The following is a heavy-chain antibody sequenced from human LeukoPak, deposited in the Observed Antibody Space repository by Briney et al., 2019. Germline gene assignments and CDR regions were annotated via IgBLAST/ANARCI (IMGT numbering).Heavy chain of an antibody. D-gene: IGHD3-10*01. Sequence: GGSLRLSCAASEFTVSSYHLSWVRQAPGEGLEWLSVFYRTTGQFYADSVKGRFTISRDNAKNSLYLQMNSLRDEDTAVYYCARPHSGHLFDYWGQGTLVTVSS. CDR3: ARPHSGHLFDY. CDR2: FYRTTGQ. V-gene: IGHV3-53*01. CDR1: EFTVSSYH. J-gene: IGHJ4*02.